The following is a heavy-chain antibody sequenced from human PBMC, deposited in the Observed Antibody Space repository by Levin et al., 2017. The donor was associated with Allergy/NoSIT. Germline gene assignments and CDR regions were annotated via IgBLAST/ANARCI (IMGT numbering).Heavy chain of an antibody. CDR1: GGSFSGYY. D-gene: IGHD3-3*01. Sequence: SETLSLTCAVYGGSFSGYYWSWIRQSPGKGLEFIGEISQSGRTNYNPSLKSRVTLSVDPSKNQFSLKLSSVTAADTAVYYCARGLRRVTILGVVIPRFETWGQGTLVTVSS. J-gene: IGHJ5*02. V-gene: IGHV4-34*01. CDR3: ARGLRRVTILGVVIPRFET. CDR2: ISQSGRT.